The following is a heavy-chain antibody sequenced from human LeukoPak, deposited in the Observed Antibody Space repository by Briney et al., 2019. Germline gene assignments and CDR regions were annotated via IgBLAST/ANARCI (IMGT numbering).Heavy chain of an antibody. Sequence: ASVKVSCKASGYTFTSYGISWVRQAPGQGLEWMGWISAYNGNTNYAQKLQGRVTMTTDTSTSTAYMELRSLRSDDTAVYYCARVFDYYGSGSYPHGMDVWGQGTTVTVSS. D-gene: IGHD3-10*01. V-gene: IGHV1-18*01. CDR1: GYTFTSYG. CDR2: ISAYNGNT. CDR3: ARVFDYYGSGSYPHGMDV. J-gene: IGHJ6*02.